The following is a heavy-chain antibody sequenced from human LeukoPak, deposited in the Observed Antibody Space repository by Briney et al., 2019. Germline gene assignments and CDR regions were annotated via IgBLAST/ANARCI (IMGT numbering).Heavy chain of an antibody. J-gene: IGHJ4*02. V-gene: IGHV4-4*07. CDR2: IYSSGST. CDR1: GGSISSYY. Sequence: SETLSLTCTVSGGSISSYYWNWIRQPAGKGLEWIGRIYSSGSTNYNPSLKSRVTISVDTSKNQFSLKLSSVTAADTAVYYCARDYYDSSGHTPLFDYWGQGTLVTVSS. D-gene: IGHD3-22*01. CDR3: ARDYYDSSGHTPLFDY.